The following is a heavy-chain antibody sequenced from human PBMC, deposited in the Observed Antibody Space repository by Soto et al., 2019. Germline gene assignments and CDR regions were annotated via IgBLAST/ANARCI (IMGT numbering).Heavy chain of an antibody. CDR1: GFTFSSYS. J-gene: IGHJ6*02. Sequence: GGSLRLSCAASGFTFSSYSIHWVRQAPGKGLEWVSAITRNSDIYYADSVKGRFTISRDNAQNSVSLQMNSLRAEDTAVYYCAREETAWPLAYGLDVWGPGTTVTVSS. V-gene: IGHV3-21*01. D-gene: IGHD2-21*02. CDR3: AREETAWPLAYGLDV. CDR2: ITRNSDI.